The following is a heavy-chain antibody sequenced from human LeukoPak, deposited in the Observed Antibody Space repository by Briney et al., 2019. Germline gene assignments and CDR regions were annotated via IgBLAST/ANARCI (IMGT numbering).Heavy chain of an antibody. V-gene: IGHV3-74*01. J-gene: IGHJ5*02. CDR2: INDDGSDT. D-gene: IGHD2-15*01. CDR1: GFTFKLYW. CDR3: VRGGPSTWS. Sequence: GGSLRLSCAASGFTFKLYWMDWVRQVPGKRRVWVSRINDDGSDTIYADSVRGRFTISRDDAKNTVYLQMNNLRAEDTAVYYCVRGGPSTWSWGQGTLVTVSS.